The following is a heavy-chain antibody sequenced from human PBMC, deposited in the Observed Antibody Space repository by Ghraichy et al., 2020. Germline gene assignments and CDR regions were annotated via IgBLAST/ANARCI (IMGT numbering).Heavy chain of an antibody. V-gene: IGHV3-30*02. Sequence: GGSLRLSCVASGFTFSSYGMHWVRQAPGKGLEWVAFIRYDGSNKYYADSVKGRFTISRDNSKNTLYLQMNSLRAEDTAVYYCAKDRPKAGSYLKDAFDIWGQGTMVTVSS. D-gene: IGHD3-10*01. CDR3: AKDRPKAGSYLKDAFDI. J-gene: IGHJ3*02. CDR1: GFTFSSYG. CDR2: IRYDGSNK.